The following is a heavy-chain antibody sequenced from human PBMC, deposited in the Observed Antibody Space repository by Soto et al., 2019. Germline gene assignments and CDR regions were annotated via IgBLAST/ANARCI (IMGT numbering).Heavy chain of an antibody. V-gene: IGHV4-30-2*01. J-gene: IGHJ5*02. CDR3: ARIVAPDAQAGWFDP. Sequence: SETLSLTCALSGGSISSGGYSWRWIRQPPGKGLEWIRYIYHSGSTYYNPSLKSRVTISVDRSKNQFSLKLSSVTAADTAVYYFARIVAPDAQAGWFDPWGQGTLVTVSS. CDR1: GGSISSGGYS. D-gene: IGHD5-12*01. CDR2: IYHSGST.